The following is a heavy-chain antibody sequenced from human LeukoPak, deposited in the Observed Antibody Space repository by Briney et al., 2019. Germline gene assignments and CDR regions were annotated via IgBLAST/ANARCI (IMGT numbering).Heavy chain of an antibody. Sequence: PSETLSLTCTVSGGSISSGDYYWSWIRQPPGKGLEWIGYIYYSGSTYYNPSLKSRVTISVDTSKNQFSLKLSSVTAADTAVYYCARLGLLEWFQHYFDYWGQGTLVSVSS. CDR2: IYYSGST. CDR3: ARLGLLEWFQHYFDY. V-gene: IGHV4-30-4*01. J-gene: IGHJ4*02. D-gene: IGHD3-3*01. CDR1: GGSISSGDYY.